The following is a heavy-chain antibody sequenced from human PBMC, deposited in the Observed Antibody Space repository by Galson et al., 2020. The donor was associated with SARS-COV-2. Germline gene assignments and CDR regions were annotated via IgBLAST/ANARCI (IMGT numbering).Heavy chain of an antibody. Sequence: GESLKISCAASGFTFSDYTMIWVRQAPGKGLEWVSSIFGSGSHRYYADSVKGRFTISRDSAKSSLYLQMNSLGADYTAVYYCARDLGPAPMIKWYFDLWGRGALVTVSS. V-gene: IGHV3-21*01. CDR1: GFTFSDYT. J-gene: IGHJ2*01. D-gene: IGHD3-16*01. CDR2: IFGSGSHR. CDR3: ARDLGPAPMIKWYFDL.